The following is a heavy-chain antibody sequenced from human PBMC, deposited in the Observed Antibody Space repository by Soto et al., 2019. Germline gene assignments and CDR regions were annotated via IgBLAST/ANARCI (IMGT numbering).Heavy chain of an antibody. CDR2: IYYSGST. V-gene: IGHV4-31*03. J-gene: IGHJ6*02. CDR3: ARASGDYYYGMDV. CDR1: GCSISSGGYY. Sequence: PXETLSLTCTVSGCSISSGGYYWSWIRQHPGKGLEWIGYIYYSGSTYYNPSLKSRVTISVDTSKNQFSLKLSSVTAADTAVYYCARASGDYYYGMDVWGQGTTVTVSS.